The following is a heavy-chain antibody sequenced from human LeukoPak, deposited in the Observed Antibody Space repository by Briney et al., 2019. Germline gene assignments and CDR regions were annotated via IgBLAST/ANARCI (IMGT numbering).Heavy chain of an antibody. CDR3: ARLGVNPFEPLPYYFDY. Sequence: SETLSLTCTVSGGSISSSSYYWGWIRQPPGKGLEWIGSIYYSGSTYYNPSLKSRVTISVDTSKNQFSLKLSSVTAADTAVYYCARLGVNPFEPLPYYFDYWGQGTLVTVSS. J-gene: IGHJ4*02. CDR2: IYYSGST. V-gene: IGHV4-39*07. CDR1: GGSISSSSYY.